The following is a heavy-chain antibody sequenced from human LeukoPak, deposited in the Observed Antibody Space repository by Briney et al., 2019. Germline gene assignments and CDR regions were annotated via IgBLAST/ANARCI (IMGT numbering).Heavy chain of an antibody. CDR2: ISGNGGST. Sequence: PGGSLTLSCAASGFTFTNHAMQWVRQAPGKGLEYVSDISGNGGSTYYAHSVKGRFTISRDNSKNTVYLQMESLRAEDMAVYYCARAGVIRYVAWLINYYMDVWGKGTTVTVSS. CDR1: GFTFTNHA. V-gene: IGHV3-64*01. J-gene: IGHJ6*03. D-gene: IGHD3-9*01. CDR3: ARAGVIRYVAWLINYYMDV.